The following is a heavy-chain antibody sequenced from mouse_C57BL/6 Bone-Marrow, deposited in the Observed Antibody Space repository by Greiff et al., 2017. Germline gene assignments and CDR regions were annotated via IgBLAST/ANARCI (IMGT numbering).Heavy chain of an antibody. CDR1: GFNIKDDY. CDR2: IDPENGDT. V-gene: IGHV14-4*01. D-gene: IGHD1-1*01. Sequence: EVQLQQSGAELVRPGASVKLSCTASGFNIKDDYMHWVKQRPEQGLEWIGWIDPENGDTEYASKFQGKATITADTSSNTAYLQLSSLTSEDTAVYYCTTGHSSGSSYVGCYFDVWGTGTTVTVSS. J-gene: IGHJ1*03. CDR3: TTGHSSGSSYVGCYFDV.